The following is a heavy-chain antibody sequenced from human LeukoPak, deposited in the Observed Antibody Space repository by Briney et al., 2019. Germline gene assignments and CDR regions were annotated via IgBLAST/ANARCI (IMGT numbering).Heavy chain of an antibody. CDR2: ISYDGSNK. Sequence: GRSLRLSCAASGFTFSSYAMHWVRQAPGKGLEWVAVISYDGSNKYYADSVKGRFTISRDSSKDTLYLQMNSLRAEDTAVYYCAKTHGDYVYYFFYAMDVWGQGTTVTVSS. CDR1: GFTFSSYA. V-gene: IGHV3-30-3*01. J-gene: IGHJ6*02. CDR3: AKTHGDYVYYFFYAMDV. D-gene: IGHD4-17*01.